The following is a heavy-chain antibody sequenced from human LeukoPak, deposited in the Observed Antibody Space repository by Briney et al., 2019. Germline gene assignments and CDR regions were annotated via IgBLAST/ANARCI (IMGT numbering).Heavy chain of an antibody. J-gene: IGHJ6*02. V-gene: IGHV4-4*07. Sequence: SETLSLTCTVSGGSISSHYWSWIRQPAGRGLEWIGRIYMSGTTNYNPSLKSRVTMSIDTSKNQFSLKVTSVTDADTAVYYCAGTIGAAGTWNTAVVYYYYGMDVWGQGTTVSVS. CDR1: GGSISSHY. CDR2: IYMSGTT. CDR3: AGTIGAAGTWNTAVVYYYYGMDV. D-gene: IGHD6-13*01.